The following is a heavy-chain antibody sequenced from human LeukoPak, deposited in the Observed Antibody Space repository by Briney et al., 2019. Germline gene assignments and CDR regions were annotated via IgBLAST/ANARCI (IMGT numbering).Heavy chain of an antibody. J-gene: IGHJ4*02. D-gene: IGHD6-13*01. CDR2: IWYDGTYK. Sequence: GGSLRLSCAASGFTFSIYGMHWVRQAPGKGLECVALIWYDGTYKYYVGSVKGRFTISRDNSKNTLYLQMNSLRAEDTAVYYCARDRAVGNYFDYWGQGTLVTVSS. CDR3: ARDRAVGNYFDY. CDR1: GFTFSIYG. V-gene: IGHV3-33*01.